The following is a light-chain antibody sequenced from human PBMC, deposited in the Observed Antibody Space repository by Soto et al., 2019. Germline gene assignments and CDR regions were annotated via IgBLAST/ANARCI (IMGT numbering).Light chain of an antibody. Sequence: QSVLTQPASVSGSPGQSITISCTGTSSDVGGYNYVSWYQQHPGKAPKLMIYEVSNRPSGVSNRFSGSKSGNTASLTISGLEAEDAADYCWSSYTSSSTRVFGTGTKLTVL. V-gene: IGLV2-14*01. CDR2: EVS. J-gene: IGLJ1*01. CDR3: SSYTSSSTRV. CDR1: SSDVGGYNY.